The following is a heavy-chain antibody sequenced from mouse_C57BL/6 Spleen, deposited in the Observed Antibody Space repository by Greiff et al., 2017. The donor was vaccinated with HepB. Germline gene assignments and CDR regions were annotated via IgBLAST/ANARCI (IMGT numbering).Heavy chain of an antibody. D-gene: IGHD4-1*01. Sequence: QVQLKQPGTELVKPGASVKLSCKASGYTFTSYWMHWVKQRPGQGLEWIGNINPSNGGTNYNEKFKSKATLTVDKSSSTAYMQLSSLTSEDSAVYYCARSWTGTVYFDVWGTGTTVTVSS. CDR3: ARSWTGTVYFDV. J-gene: IGHJ1*03. CDR1: GYTFTSYW. CDR2: INPSNGGT. V-gene: IGHV1-53*01.